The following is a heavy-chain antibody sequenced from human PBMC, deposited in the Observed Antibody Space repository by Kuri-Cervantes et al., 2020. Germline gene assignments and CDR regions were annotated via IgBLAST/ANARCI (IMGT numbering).Heavy chain of an antibody. CDR1: GYTFTSYD. D-gene: IGHD2-2*01. Sequence: ASVKVSCKASGYTFTSYDINWVRQATGQGLEWMGWMNPNSGNTGYAQKFQGRVTMTRNTSISTAYMELSSLRSEDTAVYYCARGTYPRRVVPAARYYYGMDVRGQGTTVTVSS. CDR3: ARGTYPRRVVPAARYYYGMDV. CDR2: MNPNSGNT. V-gene: IGHV1-8*01. J-gene: IGHJ6*02.